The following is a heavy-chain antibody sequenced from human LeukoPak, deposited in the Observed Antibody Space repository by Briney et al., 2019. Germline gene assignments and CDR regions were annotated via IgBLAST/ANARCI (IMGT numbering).Heavy chain of an antibody. CDR1: GGAFSSYA. Sequence: ASVKVSCKTSGGAFSSYAISWVRQAPGQGLEWMGGIIPTFGTANYAQKFQGRVTITTDESTSTAYMELSSLRSEDTAVYYCARGERGYSYVTHYWGQGTLVTVSS. V-gene: IGHV1-69*05. CDR3: ARGERGYSYVTHY. D-gene: IGHD5-18*01. CDR2: IIPTFGTA. J-gene: IGHJ4*02.